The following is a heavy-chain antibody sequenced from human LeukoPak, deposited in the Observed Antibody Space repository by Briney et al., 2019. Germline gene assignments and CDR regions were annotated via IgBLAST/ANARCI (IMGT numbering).Heavy chain of an antibody. Sequence: GSLKVSCKASGYTFTGYYMHWVRQAPGQGLEWMGWIKPNSGGTNYAQKFQGRVTMTRDTSISTAYMELSRLRSDDTAVYYCASPSYYYDSSGPDAFDIWGQGTMVTVSS. V-gene: IGHV1-2*02. CDR1: GYTFTGYY. CDR2: IKPNSGGT. D-gene: IGHD3-22*01. CDR3: ASPSYYYDSSGPDAFDI. J-gene: IGHJ3*02.